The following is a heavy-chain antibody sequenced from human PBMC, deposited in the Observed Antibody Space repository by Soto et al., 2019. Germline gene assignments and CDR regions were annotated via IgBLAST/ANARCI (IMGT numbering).Heavy chain of an antibody. Sequence: EVQLVESGGDLVQPGGSLRLSCAAFGFSLDDYTMHWVRQAAGKGLEWVAGITSNSDKRAYAASVRGRFTVSKDYARNFLYLQMDSLRIEDTALYYCEKGVRRTWNEMDVWGHGTAVIVSS. CDR2: ITSNSDKR. D-gene: IGHD1-1*01. J-gene: IGHJ6*02. CDR3: EKGVRRTWNEMDV. CDR1: GFSLDDYT. V-gene: IGHV3-9*01.